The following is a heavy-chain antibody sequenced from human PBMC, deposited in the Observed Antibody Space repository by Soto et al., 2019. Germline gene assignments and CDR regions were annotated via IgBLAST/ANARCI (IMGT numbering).Heavy chain of an antibody. J-gene: IGHJ4*02. CDR2: VYNSGST. CDR3: ARDRREAGAGYTLDN. D-gene: IGHD6-13*01. CDR1: GGSIGSNY. Sequence: SETLSLTCTVSGGSIGSNYWTWIRQPPGKGLEWIGYVYNSGSTNYNPSLKSRVTISEDTSKSQFSLKVNSMTAADTAVYYCARDRREAGAGYTLDNWGQGILVTVSS. V-gene: IGHV4-59*01.